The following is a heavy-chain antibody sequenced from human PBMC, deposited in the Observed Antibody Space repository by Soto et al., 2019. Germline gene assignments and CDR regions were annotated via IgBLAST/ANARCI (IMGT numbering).Heavy chain of an antibody. J-gene: IGHJ4*02. CDR2: INPSGGST. CDR1: GYTFTSYY. D-gene: IGHD5-12*01. V-gene: IGHV1-46*01. Sequence: GASVKVSCKASGYTFTSYYMHWVRQAPGQGLEWMGIINPSGGSTSYAQKFQGRVTMARDTSTSTVYMELSSLRSEDTAVYYCARGRDGYNSGYYCDYWGQGTLVTVSS. CDR3: ARGRDGYNSGYYCDY.